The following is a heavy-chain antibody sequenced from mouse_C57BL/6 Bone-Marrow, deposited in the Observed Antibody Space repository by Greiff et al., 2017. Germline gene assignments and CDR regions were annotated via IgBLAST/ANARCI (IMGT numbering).Heavy chain of an antibody. Sequence: EVQLQQSGAELVRPGASVKLSCTASGFNIKDDYMHWVKQRPEQGLEWIGWIDPENGDTEYASKFQGKATITAYTSSNTAYLQLSSLTSEDTAVYYCTTDDPDYWGQGTTLTVSS. D-gene: IGHD2-3*01. CDR2: IDPENGDT. J-gene: IGHJ2*01. CDR1: GFNIKDDY. V-gene: IGHV14-4*01. CDR3: TTDDPDY.